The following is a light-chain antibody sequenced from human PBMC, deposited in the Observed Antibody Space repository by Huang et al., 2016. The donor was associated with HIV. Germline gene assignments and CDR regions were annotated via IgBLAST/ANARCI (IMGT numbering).Light chain of an antibody. J-gene: IGKJ1*01. CDR3: QQSYRTPWA. Sequence: DIQMTQSPLSLSASVGDRVTITCRASQSISSYLNWYQQKPGKAPKVLIYTTSTLQSGVPSRFSGSGSGTDFSLTISSLQHEDFATYYCQQSYRTPWAFGQGTKVVIK. V-gene: IGKV1-39*01. CDR1: QSISSY. CDR2: TTS.